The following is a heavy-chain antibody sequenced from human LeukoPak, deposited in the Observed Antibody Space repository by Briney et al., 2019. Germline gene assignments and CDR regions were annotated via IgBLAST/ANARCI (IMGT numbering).Heavy chain of an antibody. Sequence: GGSLRLSCAASRFTFSSYWMSWVRQAPGKGLEWVANIKQDGSEKYYVDSVKGRFTISRDNAKNSLYLQMNSLRAEDTAVYYCARDQVAGTDYWGQGTLVTVSS. CDR3: ARDQVAGTDY. CDR1: RFTFSSYW. D-gene: IGHD6-19*01. J-gene: IGHJ4*02. CDR2: IKQDGSEK. V-gene: IGHV3-7*01.